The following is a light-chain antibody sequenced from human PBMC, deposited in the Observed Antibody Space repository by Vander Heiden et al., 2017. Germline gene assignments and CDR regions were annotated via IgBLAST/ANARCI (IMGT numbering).Light chain of an antibody. CDR1: ALPTHY. J-gene: IGLJ3*02. V-gene: IGLV3-25*03. Sequence: SYALPQPPSVSVSPGQTARITCSGNALPTHYAYWYQQKPGQAPVVVIYKDNERPSRIPGRFSGSRSGTTVTLTISGVQAEDEADYYCHSAASSGTYDVFGGGTKLTVL. CDR3: HSAASSGTYDV. CDR2: KDN.